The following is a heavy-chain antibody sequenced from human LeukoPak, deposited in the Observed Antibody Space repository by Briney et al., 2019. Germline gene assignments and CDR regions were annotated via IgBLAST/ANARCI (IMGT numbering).Heavy chain of an antibody. CDR1: GFTFSSYG. J-gene: IGHJ4*02. CDR2: ISYDGSNK. D-gene: IGHD3-16*02. CDR3: AKVRAYDYVWGSYRSGGRLGDDY. Sequence: GGSLRLSCAASGFTFSSYGMHWVRQAPGKGLEWVAVISYDGSNKYYADSVKGRFTISRDNSKNTLYLQMNSLRAEDTAVYYCAKVRAYDYVWGSYRSGGRLGDDYWGQGTLVTVSS. V-gene: IGHV3-30*18.